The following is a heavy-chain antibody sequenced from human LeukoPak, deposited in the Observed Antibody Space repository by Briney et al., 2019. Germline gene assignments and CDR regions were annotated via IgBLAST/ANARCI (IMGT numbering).Heavy chain of an antibody. CDR1: GGSIGNNNW. CDR3: ARILGATFFDS. V-gene: IGHV4-4*02. CDR2: ISHSGTT. Sequence: SETLSVTCAVSGGSIGNNNWWSWVGQSPEKGREGIGEISHSGTTVYNPSLKSRVTISVDKSKNQFSLKVNSVPAEDTAVYYCARILGATFFDSWGKGTLVTVSS. D-gene: IGHD1-26*01. J-gene: IGHJ4*02.